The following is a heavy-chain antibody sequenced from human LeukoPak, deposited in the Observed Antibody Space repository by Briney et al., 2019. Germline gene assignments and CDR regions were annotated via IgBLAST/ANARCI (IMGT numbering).Heavy chain of an antibody. D-gene: IGHD6-19*01. CDR1: GFTFSSYW. V-gene: IGHV3-7*05. Sequence: GGSLRLSCAASGFTFSSYWMTWVRQAPGKGLEWVANIKQDGSEIYYVDSVKGRFTISRDNAKNSLYLQMNSLRAEDTAVYYCAKEGHSSGWFPFDYWGQGTLVTVSS. CDR2: IKQDGSEI. CDR3: AKEGHSSGWFPFDY. J-gene: IGHJ4*02.